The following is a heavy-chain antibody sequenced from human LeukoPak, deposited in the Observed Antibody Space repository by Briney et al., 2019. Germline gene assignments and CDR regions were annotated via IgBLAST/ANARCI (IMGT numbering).Heavy chain of an antibody. CDR1: GNSFSSHY. D-gene: IGHD4-17*01. Sequence: PSETLSLTCAVSGNSFSSHYWTWIRQSPGTGLEWIGYISHIGRTNYNPSLKSRVTISIDTSKNQFSLKLRSVTAADTAVYYCARDLVTVTKGFDIWGQGTMVSVSS. J-gene: IGHJ3*02. CDR3: ARDLVTVTKGFDI. CDR2: ISHIGRT. V-gene: IGHV4-59*11.